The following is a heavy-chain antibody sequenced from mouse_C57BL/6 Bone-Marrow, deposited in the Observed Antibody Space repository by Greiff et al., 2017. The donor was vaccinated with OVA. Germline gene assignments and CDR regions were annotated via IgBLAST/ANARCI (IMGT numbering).Heavy chain of an antibody. Sequence: EVKLMESGGGLVQPGGSLKLSCAASGFTFSDYGMAWVRQAPRKGPEWVAFISNLAYSIYYADTVTGRFTISRENAKNTLYLEMSSLRSEDTAMYYCARQGGYAPYAMDYWGQGTSVTVSS. D-gene: IGHD3-2*02. V-gene: IGHV5-15*01. J-gene: IGHJ4*01. CDR3: ARQGGYAPYAMDY. CDR1: GFTFSDYG. CDR2: ISNLAYSI.